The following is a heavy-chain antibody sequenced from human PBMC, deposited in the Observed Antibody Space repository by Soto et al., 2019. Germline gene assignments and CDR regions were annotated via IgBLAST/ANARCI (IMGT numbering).Heavy chain of an antibody. CDR1: GYTFTSYG. CDR2: TSAYNGNT. V-gene: IGHV1-18*01. J-gene: IGHJ6*02. CDR3: ARRQWLVGGYYYGMDV. Sequence: ASVKVSCKASGYTFTSYGISWVRQAPGQGLEWMGWTSAYNGNTNYAQKLQGRVTMTTDTSTSTAYMEPRSLRSDDTAVYYCARRQWLVGGYYYGMDVWGQGTTVTVSS. D-gene: IGHD6-19*01.